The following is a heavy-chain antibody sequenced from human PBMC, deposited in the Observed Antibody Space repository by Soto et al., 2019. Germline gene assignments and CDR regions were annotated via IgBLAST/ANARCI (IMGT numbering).Heavy chain of an antibody. V-gene: IGHV4-34*01. D-gene: IGHD5-12*01. CDR3: ARGLTLVDIVPYFDY. J-gene: IGHJ4*02. CDR1: GGSFSGYY. CDR2: INHSGST. Sequence: SETLSLTCAVYGGSFSGYYWSWIRQPPGKGLEWIGEINHSGSTNYNPSLKSRVTISVDTSKNQLSLKLSSVTAADTAVYYCARGLTLVDIVPYFDYWGQGTLVTVSS.